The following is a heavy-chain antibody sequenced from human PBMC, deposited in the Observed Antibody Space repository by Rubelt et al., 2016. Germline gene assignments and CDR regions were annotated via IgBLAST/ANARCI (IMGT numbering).Heavy chain of an antibody. V-gene: IGHV1-2*06. CDR3: ARSWTNFDY. D-gene: IGHD3/OR15-3a*01. CDR1: GYTFTDYY. CDR2: INPNSGGT. Sequence: QVQLVQSGAEVKSPGASVKVSCKASGYTFTDYYIHWVRQAPGQGLEWMGRINPNSGGTNYAQKFQGRVTMTRDTSISTAYMELSSLGSEDTAVYYCARSWTNFDYWGQGTLVTVSS. J-gene: IGHJ4*02.